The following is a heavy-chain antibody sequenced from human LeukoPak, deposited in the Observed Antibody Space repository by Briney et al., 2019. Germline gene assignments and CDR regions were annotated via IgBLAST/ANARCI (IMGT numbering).Heavy chain of an antibody. CDR2: IYHSGST. D-gene: IGHD5-12*01. Sequence: PSGTLSLTFAVTGGSLSSSNWWSWVRQPPGKGLEWIGEIYHSGSTNYNPSLKSRVTISVDTSKNQFSLKLSSVTAADTAVYYCARPGYSGYDPKGDHNWFDPWGQGTLVTVSS. CDR3: ARPGYSGYDPKGDHNWFDP. V-gene: IGHV4-4*02. CDR1: GGSLSSSNW. J-gene: IGHJ5*02.